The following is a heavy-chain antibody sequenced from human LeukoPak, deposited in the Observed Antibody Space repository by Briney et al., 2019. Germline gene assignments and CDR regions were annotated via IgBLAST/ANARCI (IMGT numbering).Heavy chain of an antibody. V-gene: IGHV3-48*03. D-gene: IGHD1-26*01. CDR1: GFTFSSYE. J-gene: IGHJ3*02. Sequence: GGSLRLSCAASGFTFSSYEMNWVRQAPGKGLEWVSYISSSGSTIYYADSVKGRFTISRDNAKNSLYLQMNSLRAEDTAVYYCAKISVGATAFDIWGQGTMVTVSS. CDR2: ISSSGSTI. CDR3: AKISVGATAFDI.